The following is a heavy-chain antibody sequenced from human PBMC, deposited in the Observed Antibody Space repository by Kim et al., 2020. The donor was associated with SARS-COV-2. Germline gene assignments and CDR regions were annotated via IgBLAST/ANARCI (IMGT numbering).Heavy chain of an antibody. D-gene: IGHD6-19*01. V-gene: IGHV3-15*01. CDR3: TTLSSGWSLY. Sequence: GGSLRLSCAASGFTFSNAWMSWVRQAPGKGWEGVGGIKRKTEGGKTDYAAPVKGRFTISRDDSKNTLYLQMNSLKTEDTAVYYCTTLSSGWSLYWGQGTLVTVSS. J-gene: IGHJ4*02. CDR2: IKRKTEGGKT. CDR1: GFTFSNAW.